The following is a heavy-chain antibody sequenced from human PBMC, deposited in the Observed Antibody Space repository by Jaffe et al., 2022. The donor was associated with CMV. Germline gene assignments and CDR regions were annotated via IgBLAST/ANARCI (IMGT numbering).Heavy chain of an antibody. J-gene: IGHJ4*02. V-gene: IGHV4-39*01. CDR3: ARIIDDVATPSGGYYFDY. CDR1: GGSISSSSYY. Sequence: QLQLQESGPGLVKPSETLSLTCTVSGGSISSSSYYWGWIRQPPGKGLEWIGSIYYSGSTYYNPSLKSRVTISVDTSKNQFSLKLSSVTAADTAVYYCARIIDDVATPSGGYYFDYWGQGTLVTVSS. D-gene: IGHD5-12*01. CDR2: IYYSGST.